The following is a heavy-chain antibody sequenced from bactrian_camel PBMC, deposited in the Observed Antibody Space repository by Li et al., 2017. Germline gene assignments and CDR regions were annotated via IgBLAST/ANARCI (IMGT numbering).Heavy chain of an antibody. D-gene: IGHD5*01. CDR2: INADGSP. V-gene: IGHV3S55*01. CDR1: PFAYESYC. CDR3: AVHPTWRACSLGIADYKY. Sequence: VESGGGSVEAGGSLRVSCVASPFAYESYCMGWFRQGPGDEREGVAAINADGSPAYADSVKGRFTISQDNAENTVYLQMNSLKPEDSALYYCAVHPTWRACSLGIADYKYWGQGTQVTVS. J-gene: IGHJ4*01.